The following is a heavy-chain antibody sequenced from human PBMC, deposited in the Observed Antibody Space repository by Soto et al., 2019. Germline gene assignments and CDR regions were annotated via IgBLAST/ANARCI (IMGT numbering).Heavy chain of an antibody. V-gene: IGHV4-39*07. CDR2: INNSGST. CDR3: ARGRGDGYNQDWYFDL. D-gene: IGHD3-10*01. Sequence: PSETLSLTCTVSGGSISSSDYYWSWIRQPPGKGLEWIGEINNSGSTNYNPSLKSRVSISVGTSNNQFSLKLSSVTAADTAVYYCARGRGDGYNQDWYFDLWGRGTLVTVSS. J-gene: IGHJ2*01. CDR1: GGSISSSDYY.